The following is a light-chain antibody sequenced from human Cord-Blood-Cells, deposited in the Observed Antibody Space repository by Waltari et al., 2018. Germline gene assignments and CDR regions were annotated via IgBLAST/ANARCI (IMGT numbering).Light chain of an antibody. Sequence: QSVLTQPPSASGPPGQRVTISCSGSSSNIGSNYVYCYQQLPGTAPKLLSYRNNQRPSGVPDRFSGSKSGTSASLAISGLRSEDEADYYCAAWDDSLSGWVFGGGTKLTVL. CDR3: AAWDDSLSGWV. CDR2: RNN. J-gene: IGLJ3*02. CDR1: SSNIGSNY. V-gene: IGLV1-47*01.